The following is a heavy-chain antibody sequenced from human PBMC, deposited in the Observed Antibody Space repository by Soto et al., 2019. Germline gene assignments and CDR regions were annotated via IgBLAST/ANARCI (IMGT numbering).Heavy chain of an antibody. J-gene: IGHJ4*02. Sequence: SVKVFCKTSGFTFSTSALQWVRQARGQRLEWIGWIVVGSGKTNYAQKFQDRVAITRDTSTGTSYLEMTGLTSADTAAYYCAADTLQKAVWGQGTLVTVSS. V-gene: IGHV1-58*01. CDR2: IVVGSGKT. D-gene: IGHD3-10*01. CDR1: GFTFSTSA. CDR3: AADTLQKAV.